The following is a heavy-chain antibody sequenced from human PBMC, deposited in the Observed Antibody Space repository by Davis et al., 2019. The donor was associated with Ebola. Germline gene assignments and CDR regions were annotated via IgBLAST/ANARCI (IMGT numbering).Heavy chain of an antibody. CDR2: IDTSGATV. J-gene: IGHJ4*02. CDR3: ARDHRDDFWSGYSIWLY. V-gene: IGHV3-48*03. D-gene: IGHD3-3*01. Sequence: GESLKISCVASGFTFSSYEMNWVRQAPGKGLEWLSYIDTSGATVYYAGSVKGRFTISRDDAKNSLYLQMNSLRAEDTAVYYCARDHRDDFWSGYSIWLYWGQGTLVTVSS. CDR1: GFTFSSYE.